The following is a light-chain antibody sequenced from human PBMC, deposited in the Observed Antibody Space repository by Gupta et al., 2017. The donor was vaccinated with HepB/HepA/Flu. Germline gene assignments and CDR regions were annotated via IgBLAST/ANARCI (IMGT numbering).Light chain of an antibody. Sequence: DIQLTPSPSTLSASVGDRVTITCRASQAIGDWLACFQQKTGRAPHLLMYKGSTLQSGVPSRFSGSGSDTEFTLTISSLQPDDFATYYCQQDHSFPLTFGGGTKVEVE. V-gene: IGKV1-5*03. CDR2: KGS. J-gene: IGKJ4*01. CDR3: QQDHSFPLT. CDR1: QAIGDW.